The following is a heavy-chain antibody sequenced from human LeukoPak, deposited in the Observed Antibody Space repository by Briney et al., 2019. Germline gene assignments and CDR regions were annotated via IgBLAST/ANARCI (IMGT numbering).Heavy chain of an antibody. D-gene: IGHD6-6*01. Sequence: SETLSLTCTVSGGSISSYYWSWIRQPPGKGLEWIGYIYYSGSTNYNPSLKSRVTISVDTSKNQLSLKLSSVTAADTAVYYCARGVIAARRYYYYYYMDVWGKGTTVTVSS. V-gene: IGHV4-59*08. J-gene: IGHJ6*03. CDR3: ARGVIAARRYYYYYYMDV. CDR2: IYYSGST. CDR1: GGSISSYY.